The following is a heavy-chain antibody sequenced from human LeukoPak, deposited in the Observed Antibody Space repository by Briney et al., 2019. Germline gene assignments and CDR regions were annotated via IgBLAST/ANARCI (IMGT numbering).Heavy chain of an antibody. Sequence: GGSLRLSCAASGFTVSSNYMSWVRQAPGKGLGWVSAISGSGGSTYYADSVKGRFTISRDNSKNTLYLQMNSLRAEDTAVYYCAKYSSSWPIFDYWGQGTLVTVSS. CDR1: GFTVSSNY. J-gene: IGHJ4*02. D-gene: IGHD6-13*01. V-gene: IGHV3-23*01. CDR2: ISGSGGST. CDR3: AKYSSSWPIFDY.